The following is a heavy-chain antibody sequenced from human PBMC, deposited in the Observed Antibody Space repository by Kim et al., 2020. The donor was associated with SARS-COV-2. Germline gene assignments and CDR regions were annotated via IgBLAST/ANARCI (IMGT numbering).Heavy chain of an antibody. CDR2: ISYDGSNK. J-gene: IGHJ4*02. CDR3: ARDGVSLWFGELLSDGAYYYFDY. D-gene: IGHD3-10*01. Sequence: GGSLRLSCAASGFTFSSYAMHWVRQAPGKGLEWVAVISYDGSNKYYADSVKGRFTISRDNSKNTLYLQMNSLRAEDTAVYYCARDGVSLWFGELLSDGAYYYFDYWGQGTLFTVSS. CDR1: GFTFSSYA. V-gene: IGHV3-30-3*01.